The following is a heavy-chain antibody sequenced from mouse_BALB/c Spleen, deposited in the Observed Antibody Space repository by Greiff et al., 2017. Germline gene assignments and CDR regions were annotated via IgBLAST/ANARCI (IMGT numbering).Heavy chain of an antibody. V-gene: IGHV5-9-3*01. D-gene: IGHD1-1*01. Sequence: EVKLMESGGGLVKPGGSLKLSCAASGFTFSSYAMSWVRQTPEKRLEWVATISSGGSYTYYPDSVKGRFTISRDNAKNTLYLQMSSLRSEDTAMYYCARQRDYGSSIYAMDYWGQGTSVTVSS. CDR2: ISSGGSYT. J-gene: IGHJ4*01. CDR1: GFTFSSYA. CDR3: ARQRDYGSSIYAMDY.